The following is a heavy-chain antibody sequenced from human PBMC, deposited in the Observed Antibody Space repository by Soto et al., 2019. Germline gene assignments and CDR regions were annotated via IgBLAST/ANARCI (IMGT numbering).Heavy chain of an antibody. V-gene: IGHV4-59*01. CDR1: GGSISSYY. D-gene: IGHD1-26*01. Sequence: QVQLQESGPGLVKPSETLSLTCTVSGGSISSYYWSWIRQPPGKGLEWIGYIYYSGSTNYNPSLKMRLTISVDTSKNQFSLKLSSVTAADTAVYYCARRYGGNFDYWGQGTLVTVSS. CDR3: ARRYGGNFDY. J-gene: IGHJ4*02. CDR2: IYYSGST.